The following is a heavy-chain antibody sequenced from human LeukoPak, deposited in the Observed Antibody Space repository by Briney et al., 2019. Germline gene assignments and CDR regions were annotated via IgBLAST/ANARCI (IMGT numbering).Heavy chain of an antibody. D-gene: IGHD1-26*01. CDR3: AKGLVGATQASDI. V-gene: IGHV3-9*01. CDR2: ISWNSGLI. Sequence: PGRSLRLSCAASGFNFDDYAMHWVRQAPGKGLEWVSGISWNSGLIDYADSVKGRFTISRDNAKNSLYLQMNSLRDEDTALYYCAKGLVGATQASDIWGQGTMVTVS. CDR1: GFNFDDYA. J-gene: IGHJ3*02.